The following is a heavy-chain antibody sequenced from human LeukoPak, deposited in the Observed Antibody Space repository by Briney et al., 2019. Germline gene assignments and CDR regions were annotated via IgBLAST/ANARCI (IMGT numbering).Heavy chain of an antibody. Sequence: GGSLRFSCAASGFTVSSNYMSWVRQAPGKGLEWVSVIYSGGSTYYADSVKGRFTISRDNSKNTLYLQMNSLRAEDTAVYYCAREISRTGAFDIWGQGTMVIVSS. D-gene: IGHD3-3*02. V-gene: IGHV3-53*05. CDR3: AREISRTGAFDI. J-gene: IGHJ3*02. CDR2: IYSGGST. CDR1: GFTVSSNY.